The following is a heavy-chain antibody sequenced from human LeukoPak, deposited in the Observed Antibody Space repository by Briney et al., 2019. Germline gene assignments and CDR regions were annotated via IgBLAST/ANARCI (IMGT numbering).Heavy chain of an antibody. J-gene: IGHJ4*02. D-gene: IGHD5-24*01. CDR2: IYSGGST. V-gene: IGHV3-53*01. CDR3: ARGRQGRWLQVRSWYYFDY. Sequence: GGSLRLSCAASGFTVSSNYMSWVRQAPGKGLEWVSVIYSGGSTYYADSVKGRFTISRDNSKNTLYLQMNSLRAEDTAVYYCARGRQGRWLQVRSWYYFDYWGQGTLVTVSS. CDR1: GFTVSSNY.